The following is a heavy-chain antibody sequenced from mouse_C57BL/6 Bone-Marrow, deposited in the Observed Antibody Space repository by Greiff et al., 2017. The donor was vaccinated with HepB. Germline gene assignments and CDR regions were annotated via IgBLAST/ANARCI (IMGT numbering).Heavy chain of an antibody. Sequence: VQLQESGPGLVAPSQSLSITCTVSGFSLTSYGVDWVRQSPGKGLEWLGVIWGVGSTNYNSALKSRLSISKDNSKSQVFLKMNSLQTDDTAMYYCASLTGTDAMDYWGQGTSVTVSS. CDR3: ASLTGTDAMDY. CDR1: GFSLTSYG. V-gene: IGHV2-6*01. D-gene: IGHD4-1*01. CDR2: IWGVGST. J-gene: IGHJ4*01.